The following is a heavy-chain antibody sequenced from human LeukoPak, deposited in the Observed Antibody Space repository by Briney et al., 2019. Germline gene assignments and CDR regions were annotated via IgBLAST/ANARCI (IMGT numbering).Heavy chain of an antibody. V-gene: IGHV3-30*02. CDR2: IRYDGSNK. D-gene: IGHD5-12*01. CDR1: GFTFSSYG. CDR3: AKGGGYEAQYYYYYLDV. J-gene: IGHJ6*03. Sequence: GGSLRHTCAASGFTFSSYGMHWVRQAPCKGLEWVALIRYDGSNKDYADSVKGRFTISIDNSKNTLYLQMKSLRAEDTAVYYCAKGGGYEAQYYYYYLDVWGKGTTVTISS.